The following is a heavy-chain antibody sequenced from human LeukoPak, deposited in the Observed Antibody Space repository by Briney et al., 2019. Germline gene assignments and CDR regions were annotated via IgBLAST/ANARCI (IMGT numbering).Heavy chain of an antibody. CDR2: IWYDGSNK. V-gene: IGHV3-33*01. CDR3: ARDKGAQDGMDV. J-gene: IGHJ6*02. CDR1: GFTFSSYG. D-gene: IGHD2-15*01. Sequence: PGRSLRLSCAASGFTFSSYGMHWVRQAPGKGLEWVAVIWYDGSNKYYADSVKGRFTISRDNSKNTLYLQMNSLRAEDTAVYYCARDKGAQDGMDVWGQGTTVTVSS.